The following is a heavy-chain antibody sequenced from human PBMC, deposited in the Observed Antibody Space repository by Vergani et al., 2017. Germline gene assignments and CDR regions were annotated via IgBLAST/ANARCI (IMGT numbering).Heavy chain of an antibody. CDR1: GGTFSSYA. CDR3: ARDLQLLRYFDWSPYGMDV. Sequence: QVQLVQSGAEVKKPGSSVKVSCKASGGTFSSYAISWVRQAPGQGLEWMGWINPNSGGTNYAQKFQGRVTMTRDTSISTAYMELSRLRSDDTAVYYCARDLQLLRYFDWSPYGMDVWGQGTTVTVSS. V-gene: IGHV1-2*02. CDR2: INPNSGGT. D-gene: IGHD3-9*01. J-gene: IGHJ6*02.